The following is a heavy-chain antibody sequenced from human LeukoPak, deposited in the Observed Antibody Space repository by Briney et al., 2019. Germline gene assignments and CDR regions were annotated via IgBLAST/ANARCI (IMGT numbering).Heavy chain of an antibody. Sequence: SETLSLTCTVSGGSISSSSYYWGWIRQPPGKGLEWIGNIYYSGSTYYNPSLKSRVTISVDTSKNQFSLKLSSVTAADTAVYYCARLWFGATNWFDPWGQGTLVTVSS. V-gene: IGHV4-39*01. CDR2: IYYSGST. CDR1: GGSISSSSYY. D-gene: IGHD3-10*01. CDR3: ARLWFGATNWFDP. J-gene: IGHJ5*02.